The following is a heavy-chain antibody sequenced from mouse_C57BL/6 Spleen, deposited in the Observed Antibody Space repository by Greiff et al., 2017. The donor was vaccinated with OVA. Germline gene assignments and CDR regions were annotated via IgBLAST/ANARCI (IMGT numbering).Heavy chain of an antibody. CDR1: GYTFTDYY. CDR2: INPNNGGT. Sequence: EVQLQQSGPELVKPGASVKISCKASGYTFTDYYMNWVKQSHGKSLEWIGDINPNNGGTSYNQKFKGKATLTVDKSSSTAYMELRSLTSEDSAVYYCARSPGATKAMDYWGQGTSVTVSS. D-gene: IGHD3-1*01. V-gene: IGHV1-26*01. CDR3: ARSPGATKAMDY. J-gene: IGHJ4*01.